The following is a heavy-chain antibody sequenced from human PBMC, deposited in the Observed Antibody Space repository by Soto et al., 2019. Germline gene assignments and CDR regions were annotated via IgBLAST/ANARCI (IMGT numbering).Heavy chain of an antibody. Sequence: PGGSLRLSCTASGLPHSGFAMMWVRQAPGKGLECVSGIYGSGRGIEYADSVKGRFTISRDNSKNTVYLQMTDLRADDTAVYYCAKDAVHNDGLWLMDHWGQGTQVTVSS. J-gene: IGHJ4*02. V-gene: IGHV3-23*05. CDR2: IYGSGRGI. CDR1: GLPHSGFA. D-gene: IGHD2-21*01. CDR3: AKDAVHNDGLWLMDH.